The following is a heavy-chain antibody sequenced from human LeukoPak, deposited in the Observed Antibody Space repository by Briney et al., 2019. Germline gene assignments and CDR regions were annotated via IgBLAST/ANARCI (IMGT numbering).Heavy chain of an antibody. J-gene: IGHJ3*01. CDR2: MNSGGTTM. D-gene: IGHD5-18*01. CDR3: ARVGVKVLVTYDALDL. CDR1: GFSMSTYE. V-gene: IGHV3-48*03. Sequence: GGSLRLSCAASGFSMSTYEMNWVRQAPGKGLEWVSYMNSGGTTMYYADSVKGRFIISRDNGKNSLYLQMSSLRVEDTAVYYCARVGVKVLVTYDALDLWGQGTLVTVSS.